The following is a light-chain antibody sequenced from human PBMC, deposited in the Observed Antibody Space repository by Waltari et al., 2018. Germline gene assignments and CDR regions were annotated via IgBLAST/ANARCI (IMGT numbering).Light chain of an antibody. CDR3: QVWDSSSDPL. J-gene: IGLJ2*01. V-gene: IGLV3-21*02. CDR2: DDT. Sequence: SYVVTQPPSVSVAPGQTARITCAGDKIGSQSVQCYQQKPGQAPVLVIYDDTDRPSGIPERFSGSSSGNTATLTIRRVEAGDEADYYSQVWDSSSDPLFGVGTKLTVL. CDR1: KIGSQS.